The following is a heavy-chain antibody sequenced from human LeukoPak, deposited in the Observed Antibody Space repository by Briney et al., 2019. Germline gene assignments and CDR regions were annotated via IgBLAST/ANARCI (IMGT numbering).Heavy chain of an antibody. CDR3: ARHRSGGSQDDAFDI. V-gene: IGHV3-30*04. CDR1: GFTFSSYA. D-gene: IGHD2-15*01. CDR2: VSYDGNLK. J-gene: IGHJ3*02. Sequence: PGRSLRLSCTASGFTFSSYAMHWVRQAPGMGLEWVAVVSYDGNLKYYADSVKGRFTISRQNAKNSLFLQMSSLRAEDTAVYYCARHRSGGSQDDAFDIWGQGTMVTVSS.